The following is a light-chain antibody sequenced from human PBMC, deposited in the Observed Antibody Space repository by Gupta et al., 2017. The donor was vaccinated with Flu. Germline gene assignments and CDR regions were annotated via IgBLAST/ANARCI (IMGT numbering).Light chain of an antibody. CDR1: RIGNKR. Sequence: SYVLTQPPSVSVAPGQTARITCGGNRIGNKRVHWYQQKTGQAPVLVVHDDSDRPSGIPERFSGSNSGNTATLTISRVEAGDEAGYYCQVWDGTSDHWVFGGGTNLIVL. CDR2: DDS. V-gene: IGLV3-21*02. CDR3: QVWDGTSDHWV. J-gene: IGLJ3*02.